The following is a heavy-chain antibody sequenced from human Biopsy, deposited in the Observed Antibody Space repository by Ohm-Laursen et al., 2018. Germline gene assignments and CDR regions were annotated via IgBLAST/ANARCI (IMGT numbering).Heavy chain of an antibody. D-gene: IGHD3-9*01. CDR2: NIPILGTG. V-gene: IGHV1-69*06. Sequence: GASVKASCKAPEGTFSNYGVNWVRQAPGQGLVWLGGNIPILGTGNYAQKFQDRVTVAADTSTSTATMELRSLRSDDTAVYYCATKLTGYFHHWGQGTLVIVSS. CDR3: ATKLTGYFHH. CDR1: EGTFSNYG. J-gene: IGHJ1*01.